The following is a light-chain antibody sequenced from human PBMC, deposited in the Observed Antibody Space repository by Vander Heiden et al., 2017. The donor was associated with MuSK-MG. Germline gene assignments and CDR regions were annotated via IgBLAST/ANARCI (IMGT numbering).Light chain of an antibody. Sequence: DIQMTQSPSTLSASVGDRVTITCRASQSISSWLAWYQQKPGKSPKLLIYKASSLESGVQSRFSGSGSGTEFTLTSSSLQTDDFATYYHQQYNNWTFGQGTKVEIK. J-gene: IGKJ1*01. CDR3: QQYNNWT. CDR1: QSISSW. V-gene: IGKV1-5*03. CDR2: KAS.